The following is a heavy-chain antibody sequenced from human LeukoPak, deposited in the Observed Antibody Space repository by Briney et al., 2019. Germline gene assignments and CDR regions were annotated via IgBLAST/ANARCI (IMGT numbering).Heavy chain of an antibody. D-gene: IGHD6-13*01. CDR3: ARHAGGISATGTRPFDY. CDR1: GASFSSSTYY. J-gene: IGHJ4*02. Sequence: SETLSLTCTVSGASFSSSTYYWGWIRQPPRKGLEWIGSIYYSGSTYYNPSLKSRVTMSVDTSKNQFSLKLSSVTAADTAVYYCARHAGGISATGTRPFDYWGQGTLVTVSS. CDR2: IYYSGST. V-gene: IGHV4-39*01.